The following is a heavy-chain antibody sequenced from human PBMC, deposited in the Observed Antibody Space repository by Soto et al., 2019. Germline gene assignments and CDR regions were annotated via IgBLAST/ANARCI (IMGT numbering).Heavy chain of an antibody. J-gene: IGHJ4*02. Sequence: EVQLVESGGGLVQPGGSLRLSCAASGFTFSSYWMHWVRQAPGKGLVWVAHIDTDGSSTSYADSVKGRFTISRDNAKNTLYLQMNSVRAEDMAVYYCVRDDFCVGMDYWGLGTLVTVSS. D-gene: IGHD3-3*01. CDR1: GFTFSSYW. V-gene: IGHV3-74*01. CDR2: IDTDGSST. CDR3: VRDDFCVGMDY.